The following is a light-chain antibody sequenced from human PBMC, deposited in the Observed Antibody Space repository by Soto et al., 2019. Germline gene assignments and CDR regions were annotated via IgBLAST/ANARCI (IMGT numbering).Light chain of an antibody. CDR2: DIF. Sequence: TVMTPSPVILSVSPGESSPLSCRASQSVVSDLAWYQQKPGQAPRLVIYDIFTRATGVPTRISGSGSGTEFTLTISSLQSEDFAVYFCQQYNNWPPNFGQGTRLEIK. J-gene: IGKJ5*01. V-gene: IGKV3D-15*01. CDR3: QQYNNWPPN. CDR1: QSVVSD.